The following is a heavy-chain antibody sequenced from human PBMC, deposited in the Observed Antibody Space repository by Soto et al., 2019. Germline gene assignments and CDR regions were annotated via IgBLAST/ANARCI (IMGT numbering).Heavy chain of an antibody. V-gene: IGHV5-51*01. D-gene: IGHD6-13*01. CDR2: IYPGDSDT. CDR3: ARPRSSSRNYYGMDV. J-gene: IGHJ6*02. Sequence: GESLKLSCKGSGYSFTTYWIGWVRQMPGKGLECMGIIYPGDSDTRYSPSFQGQVTISADKSISTAYLQWSSLKASDTAMYYCARPRSSSRNYYGMDVWGQGTTVTVSS. CDR1: GYSFTTYW.